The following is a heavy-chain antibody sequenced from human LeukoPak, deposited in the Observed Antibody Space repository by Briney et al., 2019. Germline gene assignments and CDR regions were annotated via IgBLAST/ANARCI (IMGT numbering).Heavy chain of an antibody. CDR2: INHSGST. V-gene: IGHV4-34*01. CDR3: ARGLITMVRGVMNMKQCWFDP. CDR1: GGSTSSGGYF. D-gene: IGHD3-10*01. J-gene: IGHJ5*02. Sequence: SETLSLTCSVSGGSTSSGGYFWNWIRQLPGKGLEWIGEINHSGSTNYNPSLKSRVTISVDTSKNQFSLKLSSVTAADTAVYYCARGLITMVRGVMNMKQCWFDPWGQGTLVTVSS.